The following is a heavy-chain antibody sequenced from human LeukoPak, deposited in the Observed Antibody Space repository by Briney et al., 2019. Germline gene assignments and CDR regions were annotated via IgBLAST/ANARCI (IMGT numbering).Heavy chain of an antibody. CDR3: AKVIAAAGTWFDP. V-gene: IGHV3-21*04. CDR2: ISSSSSYI. D-gene: IGHD6-13*01. CDR1: GFTFSSYG. Sequence: PGGSLRLSCAASGFTFSSYGMHWVRQAPGKGLEWVSSISSSSSYIYYADSMKGRFTISRDNAKKSLYLQMNSLRAEDTAVYYCAKVIAAAGTWFDPWGQGTLVTVSS. J-gene: IGHJ5*02.